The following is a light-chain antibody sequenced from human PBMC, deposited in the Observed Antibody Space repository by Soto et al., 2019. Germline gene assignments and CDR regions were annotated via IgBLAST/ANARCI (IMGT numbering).Light chain of an antibody. Sequence: DIQMTQSPSSVSASVGDRVTITCRASQDISSWLAWYQQKPGKTPKLLIYAASSLQSGVPSRFSGSGSGTDFTLTIISLQPEDFATYYCQQANSFPLTFGPGTKVDIK. V-gene: IGKV1-12*01. CDR1: QDISSW. CDR2: AAS. J-gene: IGKJ3*01. CDR3: QQANSFPLT.